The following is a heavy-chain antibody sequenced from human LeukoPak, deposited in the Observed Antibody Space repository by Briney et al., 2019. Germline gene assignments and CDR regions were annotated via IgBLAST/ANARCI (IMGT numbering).Heavy chain of an antibody. J-gene: IGHJ4*02. V-gene: IGHV1-69*13. Sequence: SVKVSCKASGGTFSSYAISWVRQAPGQGLEWMGGIIPIFGTANYAQKFQGRVTITADESTGTAYMELSSLRSEDTAVYYCARCYYGSGSYYMYYFDYWGQGTLVTVSS. CDR1: GGTFSSYA. CDR2: IIPIFGTA. CDR3: ARCYYGSGSYYMYYFDY. D-gene: IGHD3-10*01.